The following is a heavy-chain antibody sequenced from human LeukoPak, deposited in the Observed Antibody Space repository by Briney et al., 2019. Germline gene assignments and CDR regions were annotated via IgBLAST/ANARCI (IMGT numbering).Heavy chain of an antibody. CDR3: AKVCVNRAFDI. J-gene: IGHJ3*02. V-gene: IGHV3-53*01. CDR2: IYSGGST. CDR1: GFTVSSNY. Sequence: GGSLRLSCAASGFTVSSNYMSWVRQAPGKGLEWVSVIYSGGSTYYADSVKGRFTISRDNSKNTLYLQMNSLRAEDTAVYYCAKVCVNRAFDIWGQGTMVTVSS. D-gene: IGHD2/OR15-2a*01.